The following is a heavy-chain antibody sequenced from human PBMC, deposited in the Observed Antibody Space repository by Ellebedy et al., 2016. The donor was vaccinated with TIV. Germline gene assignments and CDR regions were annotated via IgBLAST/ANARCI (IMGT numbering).Heavy chain of an antibody. D-gene: IGHD1-1*01. CDR2: SNPYSGNT. CDR1: GYTFTNYP. V-gene: IGHV1-18*01. Sequence: AASVKVSCKASGYTFTNYPISWVRQAPGQGLEWMGWSNPYSGNTKYVQQLQGRVTMTTDTSTSTAYMELRSLRSDDTAVYYCARDLRGSNWNDVEGLGYWGQGTLVTVSS. CDR3: ARDLRGSNWNDVEGLGY. J-gene: IGHJ4*02.